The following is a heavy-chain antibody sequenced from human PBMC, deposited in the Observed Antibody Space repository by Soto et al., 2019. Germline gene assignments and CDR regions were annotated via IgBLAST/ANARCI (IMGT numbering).Heavy chain of an antibody. CDR1: GDSVSSNSAA. CDR2: TYYRSKWYN. CDR3: ARASLSGWYVPRPYYFAY. D-gene: IGHD6-19*01. J-gene: IGHJ4*02. Sequence: SQTLSLTCAISGDSVSSNSAAWNWIRQSPSRGLEWLGRTYYRSKWYNDYAVSVKSRITINPDTSKNQFSLQLNSVTPEDTAVYYCARASLSGWYVPRPYYFAYWGQGTLVTVSS. V-gene: IGHV6-1*01.